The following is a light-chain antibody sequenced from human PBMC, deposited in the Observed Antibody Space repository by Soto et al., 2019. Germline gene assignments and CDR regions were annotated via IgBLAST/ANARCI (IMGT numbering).Light chain of an antibody. Sequence: EIVLTQSPATLSLSPGERATLSCRASQSVGNHLAWYQQKPGQAPRLLIYGASNRATGIPARFSGSGSGTDFTLTISRLEPEDFAVYYCQQYGSSPSWTFGQGTRLEIK. V-gene: IGKV3-20*01. CDR3: QQYGSSPSWT. J-gene: IGKJ5*01. CDR1: QSVGNH. CDR2: GAS.